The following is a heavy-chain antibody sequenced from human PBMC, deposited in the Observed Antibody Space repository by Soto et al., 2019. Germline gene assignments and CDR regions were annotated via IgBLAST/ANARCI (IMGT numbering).Heavy chain of an antibody. V-gene: IGHV3-48*02. CDR1: GFTFSSYS. J-gene: IGHJ4*02. CDR2: ISSSSSTI. CDR3: AIIPFLEWGTMSFDY. D-gene: IGHD3-3*02. Sequence: GGSLRLSCAASGFTFSSYSMNWVRQAPGKGLEWVSYISSSSSTIYYADSVKGRFTISRDNAKNSLYLQMNSLRDEDTAVYYCAIIPFLEWGTMSFDYWGQGTLVTVSS.